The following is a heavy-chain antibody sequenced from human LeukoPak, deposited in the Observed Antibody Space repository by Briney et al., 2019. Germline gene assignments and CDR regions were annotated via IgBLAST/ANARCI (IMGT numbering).Heavy chain of an antibody. V-gene: IGHV1-69*06. Sequence: ASVKVSRKVSGYTLTELSMHWVRQAPGKGLEWMGGIIPIFGTANSPQKFQGRVTITADKSTSTAYMELSSLRSEDTAVYYCARDGRDKRGKYYMDVWGKGTTVTVSS. CDR2: IIPIFGTA. J-gene: IGHJ6*03. CDR3: ARDGRDKRGKYYMDV. CDR1: GYTLTELS. D-gene: IGHD3-16*01.